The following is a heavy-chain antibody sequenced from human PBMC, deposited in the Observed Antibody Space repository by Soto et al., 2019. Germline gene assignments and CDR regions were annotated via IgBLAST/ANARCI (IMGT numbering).Heavy chain of an antibody. D-gene: IGHD2-8*01. CDR1: RFSFSSYE. CDR3: ARGGGYCTPTSCAIDS. J-gene: IGHJ4*02. V-gene: IGHV3-23*01. CDR2: VSLTGDRT. Sequence: GGSLRLSCVASRFSFSSYEMSWVRQAAGRGLEWVSRVSLTGDRTNYAGSVKGRFTVSRDNFKNTLYLEMDSLRPEDTAIYYCARGGGYCTPTSCAIDSWGRGTPVTVSS.